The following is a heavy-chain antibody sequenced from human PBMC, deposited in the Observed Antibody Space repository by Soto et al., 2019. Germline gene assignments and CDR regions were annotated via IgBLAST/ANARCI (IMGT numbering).Heavy chain of an antibody. J-gene: IGHJ6*02. V-gene: IGHV1-69*13. Sequence: SVKVSCKASGGTFSSYAISWVRQAPGQGLEWMGGIIPIFGTANCAQKFQGRVTITADESTSTAYMELSSLRSEDTAVYYCARGSGATTYYYYYGMDVWGQGTTVTVSS. CDR3: ARGSGATTYYYYYGMDV. D-gene: IGHD1-26*01. CDR2: IIPIFGTA. CDR1: GGTFSSYA.